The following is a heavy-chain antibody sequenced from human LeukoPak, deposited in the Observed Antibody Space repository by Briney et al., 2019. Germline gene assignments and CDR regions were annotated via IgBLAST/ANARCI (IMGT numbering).Heavy chain of an antibody. Sequence: SETLSLTCAVYGGSFSGYYWSWIRQPPGKGLEWIGEINHSGSTSYNPSLKSRVTISVDTSKNQFSLKLSSVTAADTAVYYCARDWGRYYYYMDVWGKGTTVTVSS. D-gene: IGHD7-27*01. CDR2: INHSGST. V-gene: IGHV4-34*01. CDR3: ARDWGRYYYYMDV. J-gene: IGHJ6*03. CDR1: GGSFSGYY.